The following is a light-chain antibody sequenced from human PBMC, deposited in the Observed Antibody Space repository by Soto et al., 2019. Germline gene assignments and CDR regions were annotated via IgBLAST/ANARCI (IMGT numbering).Light chain of an antibody. CDR3: SSYTSSSTLYV. V-gene: IGLV2-14*01. J-gene: IGLJ1*01. Sequence: QSGLTQPASVSGSPGQSITISCAGTSSDIGGYNYVSWYQQHPGKAPKVMIYEVSNRPSGVSNRFSGSKSGNTASLTISGLQAEDEADYYCSSYTSSSTLYVFGTGTQVTLL. CDR2: EVS. CDR1: SSDIGGYNY.